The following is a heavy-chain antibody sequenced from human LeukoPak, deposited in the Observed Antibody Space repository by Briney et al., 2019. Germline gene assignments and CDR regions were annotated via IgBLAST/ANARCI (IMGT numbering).Heavy chain of an antibody. CDR3: PREAYRHYDY. CDR1: GFTFSSYA. D-gene: IGHD3-16*02. CDR2: ISSNGGST. J-gene: IGHJ4*02. Sequence: RGSLRLSCAASGFTFSSYAMHWVRQAPGKGLEYVSAISSNGGSTYYANSVKGRFAISRDNSKNTLYLQMGSLRAEDMAVYYCPREAYRHYDYWSQGTLVTVSS. V-gene: IGHV3-64*01.